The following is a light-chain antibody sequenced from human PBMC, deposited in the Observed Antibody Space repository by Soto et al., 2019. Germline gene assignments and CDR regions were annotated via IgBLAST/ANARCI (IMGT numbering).Light chain of an antibody. CDR1: KSVRNI. CDR2: YAS. V-gene: IGKV3-15*01. CDR3: QQYNDWPPIT. Sequence: EIMMTQTPATLSVSPGESATLSCRASKSVRNILAWYQHKPGQAPRLLIYYASTRATGIPARFSGSGSGTEFTLTISSLQSEDFALYYCQQYNDWPPITFGQGTRLEIK. J-gene: IGKJ5*01.